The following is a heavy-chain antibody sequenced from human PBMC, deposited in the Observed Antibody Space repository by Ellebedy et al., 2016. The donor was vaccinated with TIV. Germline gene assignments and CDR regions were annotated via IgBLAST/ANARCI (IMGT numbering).Heavy chain of an antibody. V-gene: IGHV3-9*01. Sequence: PGGSLRLSCAASGSTFKDYAMHWVRQPPGKGLEWVSGIYWEPSGTGYADSVKGRFTISRDNAKNSLYLQMNSLRPEDTALYYCTKDISPGGADVWGQGTTVTVSS. CDR3: TKDISPGGADV. CDR2: IYWEPSGT. D-gene: IGHD4-17*01. J-gene: IGHJ6*02. CDR1: GSTFKDYA.